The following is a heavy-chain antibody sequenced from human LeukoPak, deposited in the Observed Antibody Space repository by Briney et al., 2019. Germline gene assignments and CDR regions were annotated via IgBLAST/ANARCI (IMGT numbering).Heavy chain of an antibody. CDR1: GGTFSSYA. J-gene: IGHJ6*02. CDR2: IIPILGIA. CDR3: ARARYCSSTSCRGAGMDV. D-gene: IGHD2-2*01. Sequence: SVKVSCKASGGTFSSYAISWVRQAPGQGLEWMGRIIPILGIANYAQKFQGRVTITADKSTSTAYMELSSLRSEDTAVYYCARARYCSSTSCRGAGMDVWGQGTTVTVSS. V-gene: IGHV1-69*04.